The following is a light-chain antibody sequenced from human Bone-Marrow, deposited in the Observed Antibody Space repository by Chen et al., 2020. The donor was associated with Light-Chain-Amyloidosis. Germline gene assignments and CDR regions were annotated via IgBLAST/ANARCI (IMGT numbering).Light chain of an antibody. Sequence: DIQMTPSASSLSASVGDRVTITCRASQSISTYLNWYQHKPGVAPRLLIYAASKLQSGVPSRFSGSGSGTDFTLTISSLEPDDSATYYCQQSYNTPHTFGPGTNLEIK. CDR2: AAS. V-gene: IGKV1-39*01. J-gene: IGKJ2*01. CDR3: QQSYNTPHT. CDR1: QSISTY.